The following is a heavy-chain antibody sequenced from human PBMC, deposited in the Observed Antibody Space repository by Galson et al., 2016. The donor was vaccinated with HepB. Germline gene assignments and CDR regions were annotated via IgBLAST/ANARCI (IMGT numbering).Heavy chain of an antibody. D-gene: IGHD3-3*01. V-gene: IGHV3-48*02. J-gene: IGHJ6*02. Sequence: SLRLSCAASGFTFSSYSMNWVRQTPGKGLEWFSYISGSSSTIYYADSVTGRFTVSRDNAKNSLYLQMNGLRDEDTAVYYCARDSPAGNDFWSGYYEGYYYGVDVWGHGTTVTVSS. CDR3: ARDSPAGNDFWSGYYEGYYYGVDV. CDR1: GFTFSSYS. CDR2: ISGSSSTI.